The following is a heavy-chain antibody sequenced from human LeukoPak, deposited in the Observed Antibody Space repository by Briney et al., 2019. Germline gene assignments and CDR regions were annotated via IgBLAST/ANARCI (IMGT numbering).Heavy chain of an antibody. J-gene: IGHJ5*02. V-gene: IGHV3-21*01. Sequence: KPGGSLRLPCAASGFTFSSFSMNWVRQAPGKGLEWVSSISSGSSYIYYADSVKGRFTISRDNAKNSLYLQMNSLRAEDTAVYYCARPPFEYSSSSGWFDPWGQGTLVTVSS. CDR3: ARPPFEYSSSSGWFDP. D-gene: IGHD6-6*01. CDR2: ISSGSSYI. CDR1: GFTFSSFS.